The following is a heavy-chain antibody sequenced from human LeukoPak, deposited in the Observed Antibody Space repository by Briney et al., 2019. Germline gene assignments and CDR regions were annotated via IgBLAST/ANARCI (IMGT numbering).Heavy chain of an antibody. CDR2: IGVGGRPT. Sequence: GGSLRLSCAASGFTFSHYRMTWVRQAPGKGLEWISYIGVGGRPTNYADSVKARFTISRDDAQNSLYLQMNSLRAEDTAVYYCAKNTWKSSDSGRGRMDVWGQGTTVTVSS. V-gene: IGHV3-48*01. CDR3: AKNTWKSSDSGRGRMDV. CDR1: GFTFSHYR. D-gene: IGHD3-10*01. J-gene: IGHJ6*02.